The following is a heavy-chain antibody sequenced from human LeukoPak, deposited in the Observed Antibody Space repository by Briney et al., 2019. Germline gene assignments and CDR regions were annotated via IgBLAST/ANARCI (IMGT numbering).Heavy chain of an antibody. CDR2: IRQDGSEK. J-gene: IGHJ2*01. V-gene: IGHV3-7*01. CDR3: ARAVYCSGGGCFWYFDL. CDR1: GFTFSSYW. D-gene: IGHD2-15*01. Sequence: GGSLRLSCAACGFTFSSYWMSWVRQAPGKGLEWVANIRQDGSEKYYVDSVKGRFTISRDNAKNSLYLQMNSLRAEDTAVYYSARAVYCSGGGCFWYFDLWGRGTLVTVSS.